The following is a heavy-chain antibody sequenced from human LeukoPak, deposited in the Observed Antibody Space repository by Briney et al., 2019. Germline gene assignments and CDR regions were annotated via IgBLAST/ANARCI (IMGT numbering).Heavy chain of an antibody. D-gene: IGHD6-25*01. CDR1: GYTFTGYY. J-gene: IGHJ6*03. Sequence: ASVKVSCKASGYTFTGYYMHWVRQAPGQGLEWMGWINPNSGGTNYAQKFQGRVTMTRDTSISTAYMELSRLRSDDTAVYYCASPAASLASRYYYYYMDVWGKWTTVTVSS. CDR2: INPNSGGT. V-gene: IGHV1-2*02. CDR3: ASPAASLASRYYYYYMDV.